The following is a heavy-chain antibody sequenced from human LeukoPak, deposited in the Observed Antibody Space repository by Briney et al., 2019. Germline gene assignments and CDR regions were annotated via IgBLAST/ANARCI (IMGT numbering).Heavy chain of an antibody. J-gene: IGHJ4*02. CDR3: ARHVAYYGAGSYYDDY. D-gene: IGHD3-10*01. V-gene: IGHV4-34*01. CDR2: INHSGST. CDR1: GGSFSGYY. Sequence: PSETLSLTCAVYGGSFSGYYWSWIRQPPGKGLEWIGEINHSGSTNYNPSLKSRVTISIDTSKNPFSLELSCVSAADTAVYYCARHVAYYGAGSYYDDYWGQGTLATVSS.